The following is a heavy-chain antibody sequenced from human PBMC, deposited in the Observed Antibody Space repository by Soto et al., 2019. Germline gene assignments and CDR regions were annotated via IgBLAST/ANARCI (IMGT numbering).Heavy chain of an antibody. V-gene: IGHV6-1*01. CDR2: TYYRSKWYN. CDR1: GDSVSSNSAA. D-gene: IGHD3-3*01. Sequence: PSQTLSLTCAISGDSVSSNSAAWNWIRQSPSRDLEWLGRTYYRSKWYNDYIVSVKSRITINPDTSKNQFSLQLNSVTPEDTAVFYFARIRLRFLEWLLRPLYYFGMDVWGQVTSVTVS. J-gene: IGHJ6*02. CDR3: ARIRLRFLEWLLRPLYYFGMDV.